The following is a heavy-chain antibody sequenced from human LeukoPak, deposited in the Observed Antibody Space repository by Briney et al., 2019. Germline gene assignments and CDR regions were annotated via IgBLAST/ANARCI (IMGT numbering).Heavy chain of an antibody. D-gene: IGHD4-17*01. Sequence: SETLSLTCAVSDDSFSSHYWTWIRRPPGKGLEWIGYISYIGSTNYNPSLKSRVTISIDTSKNQFSLKLTSVTAADTAVYYCARDLVTVTKGFDIWGQGTMVGVSS. CDR2: ISYIGST. J-gene: IGHJ3*02. V-gene: IGHV4-59*11. CDR3: ARDLVTVTKGFDI. CDR1: DDSFSSHY.